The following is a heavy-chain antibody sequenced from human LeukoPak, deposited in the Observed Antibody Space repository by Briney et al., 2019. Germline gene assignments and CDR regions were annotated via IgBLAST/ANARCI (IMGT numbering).Heavy chain of an antibody. CDR2: INHSGST. D-gene: IGHD6-13*01. CDR1: GGSFSGYY. V-gene: IGHV4-34*01. J-gene: IGHJ4*02. Sequence: SETLSLTCAVYGGSFSGYYWSWIRQPPGKGLEWIGEINHSGSTNYNPSLKSRVTISVDTSKNQFSLKLSSVTAADTAVYYCARHNRQQLAVDYWGQGTLVTVSS. CDR3: ARHNRQQLAVDY.